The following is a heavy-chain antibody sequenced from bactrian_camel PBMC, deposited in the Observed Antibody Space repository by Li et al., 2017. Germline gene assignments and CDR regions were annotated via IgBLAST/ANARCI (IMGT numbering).Heavy chain of an antibody. CDR3: AARQRFAKACGGDSRENAFSH. CDR2: ISSASIT. Sequence: HVQLVESGGGSVQAGGSLRLSCAASGYSVGLSMGWFRQAPGKEREGVACISSASITTYTDSVKGRFTISRDNAKNTLYLQMNSLKPEDTAMYYCAARQRFAKACGGDSRENAFSHWGQGTQVTVS. D-gene: IGHD1*01. CDR1: GYSVGLS. J-gene: IGHJ4*01. V-gene: IGHV3S68*01.